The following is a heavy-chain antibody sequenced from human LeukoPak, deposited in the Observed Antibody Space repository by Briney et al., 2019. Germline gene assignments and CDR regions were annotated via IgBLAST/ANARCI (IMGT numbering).Heavy chain of an antibody. D-gene: IGHD6-19*01. CDR3: ARTEPQYSSGWYLPLDY. J-gene: IGHJ4*02. CDR2: ISSSSSYI. V-gene: IGHV3-21*01. Sequence: PGGSLRLSCAASGFTFSSYSMNWVRQAPGKGLEWVSSISSSSSYIYYADSVKGRFTISRDNAKNSLYLQMNSLRAEDTAVYYCARTEPQYSSGWYLPLDYWGQGTLVTVSS. CDR1: GFTFSSYS.